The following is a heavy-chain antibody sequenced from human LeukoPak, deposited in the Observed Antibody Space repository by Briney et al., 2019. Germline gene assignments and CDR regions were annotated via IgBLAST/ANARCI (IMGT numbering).Heavy chain of an antibody. D-gene: IGHD3-10*01. V-gene: IGHV3-7*01. CDR3: ARVISFGDTSDL. J-gene: IGHJ5*02. Sequence: GGSLRLSCVASGDIFTSYATNWVRQAPGKGLEWVANIKEDGSQKKYVDSVKGRFTISRDNAKKLLYLQMNSLRVEDTAVYYCARVISFGDTSDLWGQGTQVTVSS. CDR1: GDIFTSYA. CDR2: IKEDGSQK.